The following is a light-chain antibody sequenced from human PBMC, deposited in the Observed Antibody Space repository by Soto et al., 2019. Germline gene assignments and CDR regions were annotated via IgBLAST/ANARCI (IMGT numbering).Light chain of an antibody. J-gene: IGLJ1*01. CDR1: SSDVGGYNY. Sequence: QSVLTQPASVSGSPVQSITISCTGTSSDVGGYNYVSWYQQHPGKAPKFMIYDVSNRPSGVSNRFSGSKSGNTASLTISGLQAEDEADYYCCSYTTSNTRQIVFGTGTKVTVL. CDR2: DVS. CDR3: CSYTTSNTRQIV. V-gene: IGLV2-14*01.